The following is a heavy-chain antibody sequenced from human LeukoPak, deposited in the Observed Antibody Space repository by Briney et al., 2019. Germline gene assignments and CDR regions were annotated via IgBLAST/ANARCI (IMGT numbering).Heavy chain of an antibody. CDR1: GYTFTGYY. V-gene: IGHV1-2*02. Sequence: ASVKVSCKASGYTFTGYYMHWVRQAPGQGLEWMGCINTNSGGTNYAQKFQGRVTMTRDTSISTAYMELSRLRSDDTAVYYCARSGCSSTSCFDAFDIWGQGTMVTVSS. J-gene: IGHJ3*02. CDR3: ARSGCSSTSCFDAFDI. CDR2: INTNSGGT. D-gene: IGHD2-2*01.